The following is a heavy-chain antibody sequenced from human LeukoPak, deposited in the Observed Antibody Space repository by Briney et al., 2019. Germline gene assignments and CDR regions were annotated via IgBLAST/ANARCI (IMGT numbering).Heavy chain of an antibody. CDR1: GGSISGYY. Sequence: SETLSLTCTVSGGSISGYYWGWIRQPPGKGLEWIGSIYHSGSTYYNPSLKSRVTISVDTSKNQFSLKLSSVTAADTAVYYCARALGGSDYGKNWFDPWGQGTLVTVSS. V-gene: IGHV4-38-2*02. CDR2: IYHSGST. D-gene: IGHD4-17*01. CDR3: ARALGGSDYGKNWFDP. J-gene: IGHJ5*02.